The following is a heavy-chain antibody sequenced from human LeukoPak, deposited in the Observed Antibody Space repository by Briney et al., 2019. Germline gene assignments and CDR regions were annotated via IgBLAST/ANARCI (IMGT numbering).Heavy chain of an antibody. V-gene: IGHV4-59*01. D-gene: IGHD6-13*01. J-gene: IGHJ4*02. CDR1: GGSIKNYF. CDR2: IYYSGST. CDR3: ARSYTSSWRSPFDF. Sequence: PSETLSLTCTVSGGSIKNYFWSWIRQPPGKGLEWIGYIYYSGSTNYNPSLRSRVTISVDTSKNQLSLKLNSVTAADTAMYYCARSYTSSWRSPFDFWGQGTLVPVSS.